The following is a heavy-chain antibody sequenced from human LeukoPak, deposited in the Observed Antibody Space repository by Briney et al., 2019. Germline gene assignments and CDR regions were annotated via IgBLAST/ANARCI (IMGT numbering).Heavy chain of an antibody. J-gene: IGHJ4*02. CDR2: IYYSGST. CDR1: GGSFSGYY. Sequence: PSETLSLTCAVYGGSFSGYYWSWIRQHPGKGLEWIGYIYYSGSTYYNPSPKSRVTISVDTSKNQFPLKLSSVTAADTAVYYCARGRGYYVDYFDYWGQGTLVTVSS. D-gene: IGHD3-22*01. V-gene: IGHV4-31*11. CDR3: ARGRGYYVDYFDY.